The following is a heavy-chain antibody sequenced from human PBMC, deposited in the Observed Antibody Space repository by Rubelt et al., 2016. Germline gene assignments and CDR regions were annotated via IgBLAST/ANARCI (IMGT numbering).Heavy chain of an antibody. CDR3: AKGHSNLDY. Sequence: ASGFTYTYSTMTWVRQAPGNGLEWVSAISGNGGSTYYADSVRGRFTISRDNSRNTLYLQMNSLRAEDTAVYYCAKGHSNLDYWGQGTLVTVSS. CDR1: GFTYTYST. CDR2: ISGNGGST. D-gene: IGHD6-13*01. V-gene: IGHV3-23*01. J-gene: IGHJ4*02.